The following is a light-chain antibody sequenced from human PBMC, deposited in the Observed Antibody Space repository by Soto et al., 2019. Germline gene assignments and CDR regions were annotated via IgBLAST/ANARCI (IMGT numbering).Light chain of an antibody. CDR1: QSISYY. V-gene: IGKV1-39*01. J-gene: IGKJ1*01. CDR3: QQSYSIPRT. CDR2: TAS. Sequence: DIQMTQSPSTLYASVGDRVTITCRASQSISYYLNWYQQKPGKAPKVVIHTASSVPGGVPSRFSGSGSGTDFTLTISSLQPEDFATYYCQQSYSIPRTFGQGTTVEIK.